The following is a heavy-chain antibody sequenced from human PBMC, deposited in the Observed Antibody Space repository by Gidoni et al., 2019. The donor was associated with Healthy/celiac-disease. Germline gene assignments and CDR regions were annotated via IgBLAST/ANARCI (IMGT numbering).Heavy chain of an antibody. Sequence: EVQLVESGGGLVKPGGSLRLSCAASGFTFSSYSMNWVRQAPGKGLEWVSSMSSSSSYIYYADSVKGRFTISRDNAKNSLYLKMNSLRAEDTAVYYCARVVVYYFDYWGQGTLVTVSS. D-gene: IGHD2-8*02. CDR3: ARVVVYYFDY. J-gene: IGHJ4*02. CDR1: GFTFSSYS. V-gene: IGHV3-21*01. CDR2: MSSSSSYI.